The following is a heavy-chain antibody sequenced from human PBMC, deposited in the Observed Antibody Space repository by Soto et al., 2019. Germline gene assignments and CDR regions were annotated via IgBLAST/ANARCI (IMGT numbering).Heavy chain of an antibody. CDR2: ISGSGGST. J-gene: IGHJ4*02. D-gene: IGHD6-13*01. CDR3: AKDNSPTAAPPSSSDY. CDR1: GFTFSSYA. V-gene: IGHV3-23*01. Sequence: GGSLRLSCAASGFTFSSYAMSWVRQAPGKGLEWVSAISGSGGSTYYADSVKGRFTISRDNSKNTLYLQMNSLRAEDTAVYYCAKDNSPTAAPPSSSDYWGQGTLVTVSS.